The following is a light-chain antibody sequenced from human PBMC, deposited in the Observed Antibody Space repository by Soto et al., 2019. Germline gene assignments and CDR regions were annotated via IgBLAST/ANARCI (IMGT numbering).Light chain of an antibody. V-gene: IGKV3-11*01. Sequence: TQFPSTLTLSPGETATLSCRSNQTVGTYLAWYQQTPGQAPSLLISDASTRATGVPARFSGSGSGTDFTITIRSLEPEDFAVYFCQQRNNWPRITFGQGTRLEIK. J-gene: IGKJ5*01. CDR2: DAS. CDR1: QTVGTY. CDR3: QQRNNWPRIT.